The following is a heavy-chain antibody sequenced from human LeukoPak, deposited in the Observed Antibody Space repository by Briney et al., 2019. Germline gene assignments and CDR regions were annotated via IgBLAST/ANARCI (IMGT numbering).Heavy chain of an antibody. CDR1: GYTFTGYY. CDR3: ARGPVQLLWFGELSYVFDY. V-gene: IGHV1-2*02. Sequence: ASVTVSCKASGYTFTGYYMHWVRQAPGQALEWMGWINPNSGGTNYAQKFQGRVTMTRDTSISTAYMELSRLRSDDTAVYYCARGPVQLLWFGELSYVFDYWGQGTLVTVSS. J-gene: IGHJ4*02. CDR2: INPNSGGT. D-gene: IGHD3-10*01.